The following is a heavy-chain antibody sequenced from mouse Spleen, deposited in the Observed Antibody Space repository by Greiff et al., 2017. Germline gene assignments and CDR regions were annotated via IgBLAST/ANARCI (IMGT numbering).Heavy chain of an antibody. CDR1: GFTFTDYY. Sequence: EVKLVESGGGLVQPGGSLSLSCAASGFTFTDYYMSWVRQPPGKALEWLGFIRNKANGYTTEYSASVKGRFTISRDNSQSILYLLMNALRAEDSATYYCASLGYHGDYFDYWGQGTTLTVSS. J-gene: IGHJ2*01. CDR2: IRNKANGYTT. V-gene: IGHV7-3*01. CDR3: ASLGYHGDYFDY. D-gene: IGHD1-2*01.